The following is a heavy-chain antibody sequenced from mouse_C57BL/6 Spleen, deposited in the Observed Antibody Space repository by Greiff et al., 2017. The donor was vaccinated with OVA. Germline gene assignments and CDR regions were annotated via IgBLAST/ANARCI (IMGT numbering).Heavy chain of an antibody. J-gene: IGHJ2*01. CDR2: IYPGSGST. Sequence: QVQLQQSGAELVKPGASVKMSCKASGYTFTSYWITWVKQRPGQGLEWIGDIYPGSGSTNYNEKFKSKATLTVDTSSSTAYMQLSSLTSEDSAVYYCARGSSGRGYFDYWGQGTTLTVSS. CDR3: ARGSSGRGYFDY. V-gene: IGHV1-55*01. CDR1: GYTFTSYW. D-gene: IGHD3-2*02.